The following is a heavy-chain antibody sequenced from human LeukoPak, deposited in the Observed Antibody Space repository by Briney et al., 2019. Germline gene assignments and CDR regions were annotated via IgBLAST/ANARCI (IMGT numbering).Heavy chain of an antibody. CDR1: GYTFTSYD. Sequence: RASVKVSCKASGYTFTSYDINWVRQPTGQGLEWMGWMNPNSGNTGYAQKFQGRVTMTRNTSISTAYMELSSLRFEDTAVYYCATDHYGSGRYFDYWGQGTLVTVSS. CDR2: MNPNSGNT. J-gene: IGHJ4*02. D-gene: IGHD3-10*01. V-gene: IGHV1-8*01. CDR3: ATDHYGSGRYFDY.